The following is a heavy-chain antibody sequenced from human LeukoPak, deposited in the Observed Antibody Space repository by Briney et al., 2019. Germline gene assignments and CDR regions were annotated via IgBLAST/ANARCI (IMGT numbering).Heavy chain of an antibody. Sequence: PGGSLRLSCAASGFTFTSYSMSWVRQAPGKGLEWVSGTSDRGDYTYYADSVKGRFTISRDNSKNMLYLQMNSLRAEDTAVYYCAKWKYSNSGIDDYWGQGTLVTVSS. J-gene: IGHJ4*02. CDR2: TSDRGDYT. V-gene: IGHV3-23*01. CDR3: AKWKYSNSGIDDY. CDR1: GFTFTSYS. D-gene: IGHD6-6*01.